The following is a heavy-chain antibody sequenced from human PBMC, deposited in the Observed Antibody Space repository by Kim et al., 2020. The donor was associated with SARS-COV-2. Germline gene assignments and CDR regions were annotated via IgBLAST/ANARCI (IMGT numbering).Heavy chain of an antibody. CDR3: SRVCGSGSYYSLYYYYGMDV. V-gene: IGHV1-3*01. CDR2: VNAGNGNT. J-gene: IGHJ6*02. D-gene: IGHD3-10*01. CDR1: GYTFTSYA. Sequence: ASVKVSCKASGYTFTSYAMHWVRQAPGQRLEWMGWVNAGNGNTKYSQKFQGRVTITRDTSASTAYMELSSLRSEDTAVYYCSRVCGSGSYYSLYYYYGMDVWGQGTTVTVSS.